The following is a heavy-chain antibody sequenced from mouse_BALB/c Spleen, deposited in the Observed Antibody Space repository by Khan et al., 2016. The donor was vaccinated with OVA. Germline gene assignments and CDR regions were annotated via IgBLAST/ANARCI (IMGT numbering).Heavy chain of an antibody. CDR1: GYSITSGYA. Sequence: EVKLQESGPGLVKPSQSLSLTCTVTGYSITSGYAWNWLRQFPGNKLEWMGYISYSGSTSYNPSLRSRISITRDTSKNQFFLQLHSVTTEDTATYYCARKNYYGYAMDYWGQGTSVTVSS. J-gene: IGHJ4*01. CDR3: ARKNYYGYAMDY. CDR2: ISYSGST. D-gene: IGHD1-1*01. V-gene: IGHV3-2*02.